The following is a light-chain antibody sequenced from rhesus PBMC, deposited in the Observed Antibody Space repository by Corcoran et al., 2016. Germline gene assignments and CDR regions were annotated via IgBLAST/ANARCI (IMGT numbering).Light chain of an antibody. CDR3: QHGYGIAPT. V-gene: IGKV1-25*01. J-gene: IGKJ1*01. CDR2: KAS. Sequence: DIQMTQSPSSLSASVGDRVTITCQASQAISNNLAWYQQKPGKVPNLLIYKASTLQSGVPSRFSGSGSGTDFTLTISSLQPEDFATYYCQHGYGIAPTFGQGTKVEIK. CDR1: QAISNN.